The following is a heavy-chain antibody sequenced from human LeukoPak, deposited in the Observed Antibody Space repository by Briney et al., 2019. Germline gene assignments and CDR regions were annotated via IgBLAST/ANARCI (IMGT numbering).Heavy chain of an antibody. J-gene: IGHJ4*02. Sequence: GGSLRLSCVASGLTFSTYSMNWVRQAPGKGLEWVSYIRSSDRAIYYADSVTGRFTISRDNAKNSLYLQMHSLRDEDTAVYYCARDRDWAFDYWGQGTLVTVSS. V-gene: IGHV3-48*02. CDR1: GLTFSTYS. CDR2: IRSSDRAI. D-gene: IGHD3-9*01. CDR3: ARDRDWAFDY.